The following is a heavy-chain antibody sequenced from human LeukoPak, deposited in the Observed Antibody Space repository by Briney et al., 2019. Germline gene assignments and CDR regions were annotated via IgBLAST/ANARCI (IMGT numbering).Heavy chain of an antibody. V-gene: IGHV1-18*01. Sequence: ASLKVSCKASGYTFTSYGISWVRQAPGQGLEWMGWISAYNGNTNYAQKLQGRVTMTTDTSTSTAYMELRSLRSDDTAVYYCASGMVYAKDYYYYYYMDVWGKGTTVTVSS. CDR3: ASGMVYAKDYYYYYYMDV. CDR1: GYTFTSYG. D-gene: IGHD2-8*01. J-gene: IGHJ6*03. CDR2: ISAYNGNT.